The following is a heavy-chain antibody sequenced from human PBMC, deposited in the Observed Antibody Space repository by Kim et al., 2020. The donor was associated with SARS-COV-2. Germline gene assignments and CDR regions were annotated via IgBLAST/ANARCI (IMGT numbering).Heavy chain of an antibody. CDR1: GGSMSSSSHY. D-gene: IGHD3-10*02. CDR2: ITYSGNV. V-gene: IGHV4-39*01. J-gene: IGHJ4*02. CDR3: ARYEAFTMLDF. Sequence: SETLSLTCTVSGGSMSSSSHYWGWIRQPPGKGLEWIGRITYSGNVIYNPSLKSRVTISINTPKNQFSLKVTSVTAADTAVYYWARYEAFTMLDFWGQGTL.